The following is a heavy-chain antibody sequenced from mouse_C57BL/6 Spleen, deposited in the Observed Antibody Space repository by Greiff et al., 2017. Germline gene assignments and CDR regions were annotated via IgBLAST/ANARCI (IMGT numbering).Heavy chain of an antibody. CDR3: ARGGGDFDY. Sequence: VQLQQPGAELVKPGASVKLSCKASGYTFTSYWMHWVKPRPGQGLEWIGILHPNSGSTNYNEKFKNKATLTVDKSSSTAYMQLSSLTSEDSAVYYCARGGGDFDYWGQGTTLTVSS. CDR2: LHPNSGST. J-gene: IGHJ2*01. V-gene: IGHV1-64*01. CDR1: GYTFTSYW.